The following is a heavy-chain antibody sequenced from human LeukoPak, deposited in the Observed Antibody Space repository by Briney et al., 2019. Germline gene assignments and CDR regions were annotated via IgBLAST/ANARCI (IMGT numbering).Heavy chain of an antibody. CDR2: IYYSGST. J-gene: IGHJ6*02. CDR1: GGSISSYY. V-gene: IGHV4-59*01. CDR3: ARFIAVAGTFYYGMDV. D-gene: IGHD6-19*01. Sequence: SETLSLTCTVSGGSISSYYWSWIRQLPGKGLEWIGYIYYSGSTNYNPSLKSRVTISVDTSKNQFSLKLSSVTAADTAVYYCARFIAVAGTFYYGMDVWGQGTTVTVSS.